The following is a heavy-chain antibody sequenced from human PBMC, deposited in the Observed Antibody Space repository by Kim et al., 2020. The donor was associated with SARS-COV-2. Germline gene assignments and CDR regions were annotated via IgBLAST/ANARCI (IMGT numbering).Heavy chain of an antibody. D-gene: IGHD3-9*01. J-gene: IGHJ4*02. CDR1: GYTFTSYY. CDR3: ARGSPVYYDILTGYYRYY. CDR2: INPSGGST. V-gene: IGHV1-46*01. Sequence: ASVKVSCKASGYTFTSYYMHWVRQAPGQGLEWMGIINPSGGSTSYAQKFQGRVTMTKDTSTSTVYMELSSLRSEDTAVYYCARGSPVYYDILTGYYRYYWGQGTLVTVSS.